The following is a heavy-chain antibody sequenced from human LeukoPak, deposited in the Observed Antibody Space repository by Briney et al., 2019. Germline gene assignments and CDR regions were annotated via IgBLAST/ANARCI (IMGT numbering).Heavy chain of an antibody. CDR3: AKEWGIVGAADAFDI. CDR2: ISYDGSNK. J-gene: IGHJ3*02. CDR1: GFTFSSYA. Sequence: GGSLRLSCAASGFTFSSYAMYWVRQAPGKGLEWVAVISYDGSNKYYADSVKGRFTISRDNSKNTLYLQMNSLRAEDTAVYYCAKEWGIVGAADAFDIWGQGTMVTVSS. V-gene: IGHV3-30-3*01. D-gene: IGHD1-26*01.